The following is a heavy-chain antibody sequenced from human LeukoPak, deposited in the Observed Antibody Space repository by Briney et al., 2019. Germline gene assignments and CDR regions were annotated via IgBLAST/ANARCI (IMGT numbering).Heavy chain of an antibody. CDR1: GGSISSYY. CDR3: ARHEGDIAVAGPEAFDI. J-gene: IGHJ3*02. Sequence: PSETLSLTCTVSGGSISSYYWSWIRQPPGKGVEWIRYIYYSGSTNYNPSLKSRVTISVDTSKNQFSLKLSSVTAADTAVYYCARHEGDIAVAGPEAFDIWGQGTMVTVSS. D-gene: IGHD6-19*01. CDR2: IYYSGST. V-gene: IGHV4-59*08.